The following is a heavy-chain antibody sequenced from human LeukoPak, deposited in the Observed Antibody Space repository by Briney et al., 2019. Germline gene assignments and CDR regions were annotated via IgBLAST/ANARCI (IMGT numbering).Heavy chain of an antibody. CDR3: ARALRFGELLTYYFDY. Sequence: ASVKVSCKASGYTFTSYYMHWVRQAPGPGLEWMGIINPSGGSTSYAQKFQGRVTMTRDTSTSTVYMELSSLRSEDTAVYYCARALRFGELLTYYFDYWGQGTLVTVSS. J-gene: IGHJ4*02. V-gene: IGHV1-46*01. CDR1: GYTFTSYY. D-gene: IGHD3-10*01. CDR2: INPSGGST.